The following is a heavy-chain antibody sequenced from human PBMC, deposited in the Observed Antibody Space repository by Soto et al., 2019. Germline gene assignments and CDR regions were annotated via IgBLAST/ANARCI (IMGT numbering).Heavy chain of an antibody. CDR2: ISAYNGNT. CDR3: ARVPVLEWLVYKSDEHNWFDP. D-gene: IGHD3-3*01. Sequence: ASVKVSCKASGYTFTSYGISWVRQAPGQGLEWMGWISAYNGNTNYAQKLQGRVTMTTDTSTSTAYMELRSLRSDDTAVYYCARVPVLEWLVYKSDEHNWFDPWGQGTLVTVSS. J-gene: IGHJ5*02. CDR1: GYTFTSYG. V-gene: IGHV1-18*01.